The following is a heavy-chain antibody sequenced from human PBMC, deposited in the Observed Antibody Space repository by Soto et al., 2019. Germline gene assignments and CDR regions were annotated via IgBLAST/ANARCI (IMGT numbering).Heavy chain of an antibody. V-gene: IGHV1-69*13. J-gene: IGHJ6*02. Sequence: SVKVSCKASGGTFSSYAISWVRQAPGQGLEWMGGIIPIFGTANCAQKFQGRVTITADESTSTAYMELSSLRSEDTAVYYCASLAVAGTRSYYYYGMDVWGQGTTVTVSS. CDR1: GGTFSSYA. D-gene: IGHD6-19*01. CDR2: IIPIFGTA. CDR3: ASLAVAGTRSYYYYGMDV.